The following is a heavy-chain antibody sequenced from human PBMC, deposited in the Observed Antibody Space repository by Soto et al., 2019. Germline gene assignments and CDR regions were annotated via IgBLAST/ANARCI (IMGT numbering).Heavy chain of an antibody. D-gene: IGHD2-2*01. Sequence: SETLSLTCTVSGGSISSYYWSWIRQPPGKGLEWIGYIYYSGSTNYNPSLKSRVTISVDTSKNQFSLKLGSVTAADTAVYYCARVGRYCSSTSCWYNWFETWGKGTLVT. CDR1: GGSISSYY. V-gene: IGHV4-59*01. J-gene: IGHJ5*02. CDR3: ARVGRYCSSTSCWYNWFET. CDR2: IYYSGST.